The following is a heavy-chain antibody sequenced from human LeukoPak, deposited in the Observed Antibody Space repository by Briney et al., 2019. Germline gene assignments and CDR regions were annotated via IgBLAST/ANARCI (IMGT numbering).Heavy chain of an antibody. J-gene: IGHJ3*02. V-gene: IGHV4-4*02. D-gene: IGHD2-15*01. CDR2: IYHSGST. Sequence: SRTLSLTCAVSGGSISSSNWWSWVRQPPGKGLEGIGEIYHSGSTNYNPSLKSRVTISVDKSKNQFSLKLSSVTAADTAVYYCARPRRYCSGGSCYWGAFDIWGQGTMVTVSS. CDR3: ARPRRYCSGGSCYWGAFDI. CDR1: GGSISSSNW.